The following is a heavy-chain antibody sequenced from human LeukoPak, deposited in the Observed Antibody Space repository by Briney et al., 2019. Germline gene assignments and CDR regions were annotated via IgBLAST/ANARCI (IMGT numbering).Heavy chain of an antibody. CDR3: AKGAYDYIEMGYIDY. J-gene: IGHJ4*02. D-gene: IGHD5-12*01. V-gene: IGHV3-23*01. Sequence: GGSLRLSCAASGFRFSNYAMNWVRQAPGKGLEWVSLIIGSSGATFYADSVKGRFTISRDNSKNTLFLQMNSLRAEDTALYYCAKGAYDYIEMGYIDYWGQGTLVTVSS. CDR1: GFRFSNYA. CDR2: IIGSSGAT.